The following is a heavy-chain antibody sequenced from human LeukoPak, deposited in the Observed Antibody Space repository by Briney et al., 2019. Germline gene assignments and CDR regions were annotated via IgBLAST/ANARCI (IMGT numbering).Heavy chain of an antibody. J-gene: IGHJ5*02. CDR3: ARGRAAAAGKGNWFDP. CDR1: GYTFTSYD. CDR2: MNPNSGNT. V-gene: IGHV1-8*01. Sequence: ASVKVSCKASGYTFTSYDINWVRQAPGQGLEWMGWMNPNSGNTGYAQKFQGRVTMTRNTSISTAYMELSSLRSEDTAVYYCARGRAAAAGKGNWFDPWGQGTLVTVSS. D-gene: IGHD6-13*01.